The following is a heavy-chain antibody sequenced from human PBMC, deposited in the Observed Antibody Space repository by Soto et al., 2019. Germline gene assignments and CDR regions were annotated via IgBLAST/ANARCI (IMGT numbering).Heavy chain of an antibody. V-gene: IGHV4-39*07. CDR3: AREGLTGTIGLYYYYGMDV. D-gene: IGHD1-7*01. CDR1: GSSISGSSYH. CDR2: IYYSGST. Sequence: PSETMRLTCTVAGSSISGSSYHWGWIRQPPGKGLEWIGSIYYSGSTYYNPSLKSRVTISVDTSKNQFSLKLSSVTAADTAVYYCAREGLTGTIGLYYYYGMDVWGQGTTVTVSS. J-gene: IGHJ6*02.